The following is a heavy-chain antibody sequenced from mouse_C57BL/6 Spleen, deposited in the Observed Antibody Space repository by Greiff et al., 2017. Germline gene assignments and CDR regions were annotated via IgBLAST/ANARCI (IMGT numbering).Heavy chain of an antibody. D-gene: IGHD2-1*01. Sequence: VQLQQPGAELVKPGASVKLSCKASGYTFTSYWMHWVKQRPGQGLEWIGMIHPNSGSTNYNEKFKSKATLTVDKSSSTAYMQLSSLTSEDSAVYYCARKGYYGNYESYWGQGTLVTVSA. CDR3: ARKGYYGNYESY. CDR2: IHPNSGST. J-gene: IGHJ3*01. V-gene: IGHV1-64*01. CDR1: GYTFTSYW.